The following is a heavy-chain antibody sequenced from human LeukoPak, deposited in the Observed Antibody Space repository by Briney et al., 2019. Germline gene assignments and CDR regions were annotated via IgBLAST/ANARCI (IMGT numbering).Heavy chain of an antibody. Sequence: KPSETLSLTCTVSGGSISSYYWSWIRQPAGKGLEWIGRIYTSGSTNYNPSLKSRVTMSVDTSKNQFSLKLSSVTAADTAVYYCARVALGSGSYNWFDPWGQGTLVTVSS. CDR3: ARVALGSGSYNWFDP. CDR1: GGSISSYY. J-gene: IGHJ5*02. D-gene: IGHD3-10*02. CDR2: IYTSGST. V-gene: IGHV4-4*07.